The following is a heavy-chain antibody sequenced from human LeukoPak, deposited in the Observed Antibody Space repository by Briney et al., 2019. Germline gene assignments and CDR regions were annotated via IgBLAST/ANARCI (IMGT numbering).Heavy chain of an antibody. J-gene: IGHJ4*02. CDR1: GYTFTSYY. D-gene: IGHD6-13*01. CDR2: INPSGGGT. V-gene: IGHV1-46*01. CDR3: ARGQVVYSSSDPIFDY. Sequence: ASVKVSCKASGYTFTSYYMHWVRQAPGQGLEWMGIINPSGGGTSYAQKFQGRVTMTRDTSTSTVYMELSSLRSEDTAVYYCARGQVVYSSSDPIFDYWGQGTLVTVSS.